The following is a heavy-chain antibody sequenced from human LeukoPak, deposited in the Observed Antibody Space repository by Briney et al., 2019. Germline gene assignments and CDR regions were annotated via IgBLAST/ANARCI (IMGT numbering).Heavy chain of an antibody. CDR1: GVSISSYY. V-gene: IGHV4-59*01. J-gene: IGHJ3*02. CDR3: ARGGSYWIYAFDI. CDR2: IYYSGST. D-gene: IGHD1-26*01. Sequence: TSETLCLTCTVSGVSISSYYWSWIRQPPGKGLEWVGYIYYSGSTNYNPSLKSRVTISVDTSKNQFSLKLSSVTAADTAVYYCARGGSYWIYAFDIWGQGTMVTVSS.